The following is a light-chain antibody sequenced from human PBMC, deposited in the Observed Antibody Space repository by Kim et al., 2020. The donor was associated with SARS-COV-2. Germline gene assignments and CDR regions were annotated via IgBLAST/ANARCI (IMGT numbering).Light chain of an antibody. CDR1: SSDVGGYNY. V-gene: IGLV2-14*03. Sequence: GQSITISCTGTSSDVGGYNYVSWYQQLPGKAPKLMIYDVSNRPSGVSNRFSGSKSGNTASLTISGLQAEDEADYYCSSYTSSSTLVFGGGTQLTVL. J-gene: IGLJ3*02. CDR2: DVS. CDR3: SSYTSSSTLV.